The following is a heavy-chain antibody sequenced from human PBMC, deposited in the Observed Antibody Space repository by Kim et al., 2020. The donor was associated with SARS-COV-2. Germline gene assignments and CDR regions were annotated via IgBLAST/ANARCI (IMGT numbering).Heavy chain of an antibody. D-gene: IGHD3-22*01. CDR1: GGSISSSNW. J-gene: IGHJ4*02. CDR2: IYHSGST. CDR3: ASRSGYYRSFDY. V-gene: IGHV4-4*02. Sequence: SETLSLTCAVSGGSISSSNWWSWVRQPPGKGLEWIGEIYHSGSTNYNPSLKSRVTISVDKSKNQFSLKLSSVNAADTAVYYRASRSGYYRSFDYWGQGTLVTVSS.